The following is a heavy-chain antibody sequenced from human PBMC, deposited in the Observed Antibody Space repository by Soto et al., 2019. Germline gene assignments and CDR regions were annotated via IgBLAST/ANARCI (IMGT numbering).Heavy chain of an antibody. V-gene: IGHV3-30-3*01. D-gene: IGHD6-13*01. CDR2: ISYDGSNE. Sequence: GGSLRLSCAASGFTSINYDIHWVRQAPGKGLEWLAMISYDGSNEYYIDSVKGRFTISRDNSKNTAYLQMNSLKTEDTAVYYCNTYSSSSGGMDVWGQGTTVTVSS. CDR3: NTYSSSSGGMDV. CDR1: GFTSINYD. J-gene: IGHJ6*02.